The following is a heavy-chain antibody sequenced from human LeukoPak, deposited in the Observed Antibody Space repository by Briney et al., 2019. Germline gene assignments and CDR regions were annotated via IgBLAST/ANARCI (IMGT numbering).Heavy chain of an antibody. D-gene: IGHD3-9*01. CDR2: INSDGSST. V-gene: IGHV3-74*01. CDR1: GFTFSSYW. Sequence: GGSLRLSCAASGFTFSSYWMLWVRHAPGKGLVWVSRINSDGSSTSYADSVKGRFTISRDNAKNTLYLQMNSLRAEDTAVYYCARDFPNYDILTGRGGYGMDGWGQGTTVTVSS. J-gene: IGHJ6*02. CDR3: ARDFPNYDILTGRGGYGMDG.